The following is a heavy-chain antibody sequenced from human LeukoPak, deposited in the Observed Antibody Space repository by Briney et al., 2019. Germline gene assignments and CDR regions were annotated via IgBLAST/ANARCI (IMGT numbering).Heavy chain of an antibody. D-gene: IGHD6-13*01. CDR2: IIPIFGTA. CDR1: GGTFSSYA. J-gene: IGHJ4*02. V-gene: IGHV1-69*05. Sequence: SVKVSCKASGGTFSSYAISWVRQAPGQGLEWMGRIIPIFGTANYAQKFQGRVTITTDESTSPAYMELSSLRSEDTDVYYCARDRGAAAGTRYFDYWGQGTLVTVSS. CDR3: ARDRGAAAGTRYFDY.